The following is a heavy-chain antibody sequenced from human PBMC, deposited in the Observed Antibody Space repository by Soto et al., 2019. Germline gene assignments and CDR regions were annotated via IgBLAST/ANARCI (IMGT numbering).Heavy chain of an antibody. D-gene: IGHD2-2*01. Sequence: PSETLSLTCAVYGGSFSGYYWSWIRQPPGKGLEWIGEINHSGSTNYNPSLKSRVTISVDTSKNQFSLKLSSVTAADTAVYYCARGRRFDIVVVPAATHLTNWCDPWGQGTLVTVSS. J-gene: IGHJ5*02. CDR3: ARGRRFDIVVVPAATHLTNWCDP. CDR2: INHSGST. V-gene: IGHV4-34*01. CDR1: GGSFSGYY.